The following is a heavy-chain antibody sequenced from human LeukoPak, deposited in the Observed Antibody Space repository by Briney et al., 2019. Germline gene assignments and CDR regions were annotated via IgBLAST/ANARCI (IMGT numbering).Heavy chain of an antibody. V-gene: IGHV3-13*01. CDR2: IGKGGDT. Sequence: GGSLRLSCAASGFTFSTYDMHWVRQATGKGLEWVSAIGKGGDTHYSDSVKGRFTISRDNAKNSLYLQMNSLRAEDTAVYYCARYRLPAALDAFDIWGQGTMVTVSS. CDR3: ARYRLPAALDAFDI. J-gene: IGHJ3*02. D-gene: IGHD2-2*01. CDR1: GFTFSTYD.